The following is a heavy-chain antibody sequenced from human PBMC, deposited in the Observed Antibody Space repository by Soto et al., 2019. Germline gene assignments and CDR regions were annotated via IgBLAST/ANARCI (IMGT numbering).Heavy chain of an antibody. V-gene: IGHV4-4*02. D-gene: IGHD3-16*02. J-gene: IGHJ4*02. CDR2: IYHSGST. CDR1: GGSISSSNW. CDR3: ARAPETPPIVRVVVPYFFDS. Sequence: SETLSLTCAVSGGSISSSNWWSWVSQPPGKGLEWIGEIYHSGSTNYNPSLKSRVTISVDKSKNQFSLKLSSVTAADTAVYYCARAPETPPIVRVVVPYFFDSWGQGTLVTVSS.